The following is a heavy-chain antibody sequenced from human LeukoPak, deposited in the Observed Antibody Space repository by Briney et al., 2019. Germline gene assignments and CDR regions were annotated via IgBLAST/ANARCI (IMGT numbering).Heavy chain of an antibody. J-gene: IGHJ4*02. CDR2: ISDSGGST. Sequence: AGSLRLSCAASGFTFNNYAVTWVRQAPGKGLEWVSTISDSGGSTYNADSVKGRFTISRDNSKNTLYLQMISLRVEDTAVYYCAKTYYSSGSYYHFEYWGQGTQVTVSS. CDR3: AKTYYSSGSYYHFEY. D-gene: IGHD3-10*01. CDR1: GFTFNNYA. V-gene: IGHV3-23*01.